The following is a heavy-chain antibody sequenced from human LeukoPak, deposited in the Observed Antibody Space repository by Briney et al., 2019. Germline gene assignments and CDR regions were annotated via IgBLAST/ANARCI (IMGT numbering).Heavy chain of an antibody. CDR1: GFTFSTYI. CDR2: ISSSSSYI. V-gene: IGHV3-21*01. D-gene: IGHD3-10*02. Sequence: GGSLRLSCAASGFTFSTYIMNWVRQAPGKGLEWVSSISSSSSYIYYADSVKGRFTISRDNAKNSLYLQMNSLRAEDTAVYYCAELGITMIGGVWGKGTTVTISS. CDR3: AELGITMIGGV. J-gene: IGHJ6*04.